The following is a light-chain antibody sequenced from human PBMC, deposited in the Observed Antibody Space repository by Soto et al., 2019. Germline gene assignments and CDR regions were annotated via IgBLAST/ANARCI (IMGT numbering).Light chain of an antibody. CDR3: QKYGRSPFT. J-gene: IGKJ2*01. CDR2: GAS. CDR1: QRITNNF. Sequence: EIVLTQSPVTLSLSPGERVTLSCRASQRITNNFLAWSQQKAGLAPRLLIYGASTRASRVPDRFSGGGSGPDFVLTISRLEPEDFAVYYCQKYGRSPFTFRQGAKLQIQ. V-gene: IGKV3-20*01.